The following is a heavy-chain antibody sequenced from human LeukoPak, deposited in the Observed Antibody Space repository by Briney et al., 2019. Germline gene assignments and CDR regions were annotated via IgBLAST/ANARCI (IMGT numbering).Heavy chain of an antibody. D-gene: IGHD2-2*01. CDR2: ISNDGRNT. CDR1: GVTFNSYA. J-gene: IGHJ6*04. V-gene: IGHV3-30*03. CDR3: VTAEGGSTSWYDFYYYGMDV. Sequence: GGSLRLSCAASGVTFNSYAMHWVRQAPGEGREWVAGISNDGRNTYFADSVKGRVTISRDNSKNTLYLQTNSLRIEDTAVYYCVTAEGGSTSWYDFYYYGMDVWGKGTTITVSS.